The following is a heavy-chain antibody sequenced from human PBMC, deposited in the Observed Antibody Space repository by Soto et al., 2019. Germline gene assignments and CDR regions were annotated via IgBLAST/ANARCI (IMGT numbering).Heavy chain of an antibody. CDR2: IYWDDDK. D-gene: IGHD3-3*01. CDR3: AHSGYGYDFWSGYYVVN. Sequence: ESGPTLVNPTQTLTLTCTFSGFSLSTSGVGVGWIRQPPGKALEWLALIYWDDDKRYSPSLKSRLTITKDTSKNQVVLTMTNMDPVDTATYYCAHSGYGYDFWSGYYVVNWGQGTLVTVSS. J-gene: IGHJ4*02. CDR1: GFSLSTSGVG. V-gene: IGHV2-5*02.